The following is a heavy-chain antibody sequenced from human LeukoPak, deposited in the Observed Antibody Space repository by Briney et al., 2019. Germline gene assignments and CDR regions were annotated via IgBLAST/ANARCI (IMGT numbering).Heavy chain of an antibody. Sequence: GGSLRLSCAASGFPFSSYTMSWVRQAPGKGLEWVSTITTSDGNTYYADSVKGRFTVSRDNSKNTLYLQMNSLRAEDTAVYYCAKDGGLWVSAHWGDSWGRGTLVTVSS. CDR3: AKDGGLWVSAHWGDS. V-gene: IGHV3-23*01. CDR1: GFPFSSYT. J-gene: IGHJ4*02. CDR2: ITTSDGNT. D-gene: IGHD7-27*01.